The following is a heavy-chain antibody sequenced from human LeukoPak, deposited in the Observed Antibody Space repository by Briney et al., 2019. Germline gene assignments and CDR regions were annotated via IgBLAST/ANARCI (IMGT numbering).Heavy chain of an antibody. Sequence: ASVKVPCKASGYTFTSFDINWVRQAPGQGLEWVGRTHPSSGGTEYAQNFQGRVTVTRDTSITTAYMELNRLTSDDTAVYYCARNYGDLDYWGQGTLVTVSS. D-gene: IGHD4-17*01. CDR2: THPSSGGT. V-gene: IGHV1-2*06. CDR3: ARNYGDLDY. J-gene: IGHJ4*02. CDR1: GYTFTSFD.